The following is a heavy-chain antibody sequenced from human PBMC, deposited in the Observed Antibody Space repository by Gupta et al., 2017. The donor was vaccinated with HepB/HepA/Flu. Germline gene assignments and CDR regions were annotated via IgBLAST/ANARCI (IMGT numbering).Heavy chain of an antibody. Sequence: QLQLEESGPGLVKPSETLSLTCAVSGDSIGGSDHYWAWIRQPPGKGLEWIGNIYFGDITFYNASLKSRVTIYGDTSKNQVSLRLNFVTAADTAVYYCARGITSAGRYNWFDPWGQGTLVTVSS. J-gene: IGHJ5*02. V-gene: IGHV4-39*01. CDR2: IYFGDIT. D-gene: IGHD3-10*01. CDR3: ARGITSAGRYNWFDP. CDR1: GDSIGGSDHY.